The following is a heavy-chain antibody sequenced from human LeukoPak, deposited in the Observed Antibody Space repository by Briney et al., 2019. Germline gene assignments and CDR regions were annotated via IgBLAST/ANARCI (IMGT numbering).Heavy chain of an antibody. Sequence: ASVRVSCKASGYTFTNYDINWVRQATGQGPEWMGWMNPNSGNTGYAQKFQGRVTMTRNTSISKAYMELSSLRSEDTAVYYCARAGRMVATANWGQGTLVTVSS. V-gene: IGHV1-8*01. D-gene: IGHD5-12*01. J-gene: IGHJ4*02. CDR3: ARAGRMVATAN. CDR2: MNPNSGNT. CDR1: GYTFTNYD.